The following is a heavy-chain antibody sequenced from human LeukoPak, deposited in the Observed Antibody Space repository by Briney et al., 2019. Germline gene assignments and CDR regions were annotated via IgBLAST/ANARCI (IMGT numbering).Heavy chain of an antibody. V-gene: IGHV1-8*01. Sequence: ASVKVSCKASGYTFTSYDINWVRQATGQGLEWMGWMNPNSGNTGYAQKFQGRVTMTRNTSISTAYMELSSLRSEDTAVYYCARDPGDYVGDYYMDVWGKGTTVTVSS. D-gene: IGHD4-17*01. J-gene: IGHJ6*03. CDR2: MNPNSGNT. CDR1: GYTFTSYD. CDR3: ARDPGDYVGDYYMDV.